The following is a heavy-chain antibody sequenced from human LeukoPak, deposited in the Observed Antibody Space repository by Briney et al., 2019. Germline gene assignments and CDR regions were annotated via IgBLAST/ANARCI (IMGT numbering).Heavy chain of an antibody. CDR1: GLNFSVYY. CDR3: AAGVALDY. CDR2: ISKSGTTV. D-gene: IGHD3-3*01. J-gene: IGHJ4*02. Sequence: GGSLRLSCAASGLNFSVYYMTWIRQAPGNGLEWLPHISKSGTTVYYADSVKGRFTISRDSAKNSLYLHMNSLRAEDTAVYYCAAGVALDYWGQGALVTVSS. V-gene: IGHV3-11*01.